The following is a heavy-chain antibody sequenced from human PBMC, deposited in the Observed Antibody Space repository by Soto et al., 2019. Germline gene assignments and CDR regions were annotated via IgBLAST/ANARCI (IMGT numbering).Heavy chain of an antibody. CDR1: GFTFSNYA. V-gene: IGHV3-23*01. CDR2: FTVSGGST. J-gene: IGHJ4*02. D-gene: IGHD3-9*01. Sequence: PGGSLRLSCAASGFTFSNYAMSWVRQAPGKGLEWVSTFTVSGGSTYYADSVKGRFTISRDNSKNTLYLQMNSLRADDTAIYYCAKGLTYFQYLGQGPLVTVSS. CDR3: AKGLTYFQY.